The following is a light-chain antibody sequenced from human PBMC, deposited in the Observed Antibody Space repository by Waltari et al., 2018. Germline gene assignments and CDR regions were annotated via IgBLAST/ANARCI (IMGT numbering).Light chain of an antibody. V-gene: IGLV2-11*01. J-gene: IGLJ1*01. CDR2: DVS. Sequence: QSALTQPRSVSGSPGQSVTISCTGTSSDVGGYNYVSWYHQHPGKAPKLMIYDVSKRPSGVPDRFSGSKSGNTASPTISGLQAEDEADYYCCPYAGSYIFYVFGTGTKVTVL. CDR3: CPYAGSYIFYV. CDR1: SSDVGGYNY.